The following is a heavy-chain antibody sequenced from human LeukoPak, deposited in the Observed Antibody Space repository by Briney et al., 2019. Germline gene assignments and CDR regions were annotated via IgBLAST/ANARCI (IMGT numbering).Heavy chain of an antibody. V-gene: IGHV3-48*01. CDR2: ISSSSSTI. CDR3: ARDRYSTFDY. Sequence: GGSLRLSCAASGFTLSSYSMNWVRQAPGKGLEWVSYISSSSSTIHYADSVKGRFTISTDNAKNSLYLQMNSLRAEDTAVYYCARDRYSTFDYWDQGTLVTVSS. D-gene: IGHD6-13*01. J-gene: IGHJ4*02. CDR1: GFTLSSYS.